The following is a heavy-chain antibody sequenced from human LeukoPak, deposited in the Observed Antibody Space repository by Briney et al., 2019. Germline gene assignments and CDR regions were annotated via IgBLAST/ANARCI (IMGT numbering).Heavy chain of an antibody. CDR3: ARDRRLGELSRWDY. J-gene: IGHJ4*02. Sequence: GTSLRLSCAASGFTFNNFTMPWVRQAPGKGLEWVANIKQDGSEKYYVDSVKGRFTISRDNAKNSLYLQMNSLRAEDTAVYYCARDRRLGELSRWDYWGQGTLVTVSS. D-gene: IGHD3-16*02. CDR2: IKQDGSEK. CDR1: GFTFNNFT. V-gene: IGHV3-7*01.